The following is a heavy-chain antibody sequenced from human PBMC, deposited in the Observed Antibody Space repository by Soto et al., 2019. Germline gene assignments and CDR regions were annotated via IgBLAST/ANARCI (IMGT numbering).Heavy chain of an antibody. D-gene: IGHD6-13*01. Sequence: PSETLSLTCAVYGGSFVGYYCICIRHPPFKGLEWIGEINHSGSTNYNPSLKSRVTISVDTSKNQFSLKLSSVTAADTAVYYCARGVKGSSWYGGANYYYYGMDVWGQGTTVTVSS. CDR1: GGSFVGYY. J-gene: IGHJ6*02. CDR3: ARGVKGSSWYGGANYYYYGMDV. CDR2: INHSGST. V-gene: IGHV4-34*01.